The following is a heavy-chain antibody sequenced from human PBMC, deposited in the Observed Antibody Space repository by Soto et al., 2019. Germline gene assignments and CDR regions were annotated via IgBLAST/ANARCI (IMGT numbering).Heavy chain of an antibody. CDR2: IHDSGNT. D-gene: IGHD4-17*01. Sequence: SETLSLTCTVFGGSVSIGDYLWSWIRQRPGKGLEWIGYIHDSGNTYYNPSLKSRVTISLGTSKNQFSLKVTSMTAADTAVYFCARARGGDSGDYASLFDRWGQGNMVTVYS. J-gene: IGHJ5*02. V-gene: IGHV4-30-4*01. CDR3: ARARGGDSGDYASLFDR. CDR1: GGSVSIGDYL.